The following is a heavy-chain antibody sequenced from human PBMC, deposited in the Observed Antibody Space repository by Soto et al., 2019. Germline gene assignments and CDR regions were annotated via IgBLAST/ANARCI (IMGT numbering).Heavy chain of an antibody. D-gene: IGHD3-10*01. CDR1: GGSFSGYY. V-gene: IGHV4-34*01. CDR3: ATIPKHSMVRGVKFYYYYMDV. CDR2: INHSGST. J-gene: IGHJ6*03. Sequence: SETLSLTCAVYGGSFSGYYWSWIRQPPGKGLEWIGEINHSGSTNYNPSLKSRVTISVDTSKNQFSLKLSSVTAADTAVYYCATIPKHSMVRGVKFYYYYMDVWGKGTTVTVSS.